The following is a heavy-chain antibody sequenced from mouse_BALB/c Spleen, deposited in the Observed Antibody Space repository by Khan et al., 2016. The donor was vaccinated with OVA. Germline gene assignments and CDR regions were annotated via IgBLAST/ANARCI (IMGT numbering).Heavy chain of an antibody. Sequence: QVQLKQSGPGLVAPSQSLSITCTVSGFSLTSYGVHWVRQPPGKGLEWLGVIWAGGSTNYNSALMSRLSINKDNSKSQVFVKMNSLQTDDTAMYYCARFYDGYYYTVDYWGQGTSVTVSS. CDR3: ARFYDGYYYTVDY. V-gene: IGHV2-9*02. CDR1: GFSLTSYG. J-gene: IGHJ4*01. D-gene: IGHD2-3*01. CDR2: IWAGGST.